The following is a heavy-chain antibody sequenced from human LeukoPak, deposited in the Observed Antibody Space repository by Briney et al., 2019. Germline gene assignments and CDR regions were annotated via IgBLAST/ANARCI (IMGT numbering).Heavy chain of an antibody. Sequence: ASVTVSCKVSGYTLTELSMHWVRQAPGKGLEWMGGFDPEDGETIYAQKFQGKVTMTEDTSTDTAYMKLSSLRSEDTAVYYCATDQRIAPVGVRWGQGTLVTVSS. D-gene: IGHD3-10*01. J-gene: IGHJ4*02. V-gene: IGHV1-24*01. CDR2: FDPEDGET. CDR1: GYTLTELS. CDR3: ATDQRIAPVGVR.